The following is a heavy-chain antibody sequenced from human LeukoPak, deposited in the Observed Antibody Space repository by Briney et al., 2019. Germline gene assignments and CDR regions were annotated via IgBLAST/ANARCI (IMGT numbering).Heavy chain of an antibody. J-gene: IGHJ4*02. CDR1: GGSISSGGYY. CDR3: ARAVCSGGSCYCDY. CDR2: IYYSGST. D-gene: IGHD2-15*01. Sequence: SETLSLTCTVSGGSISSGGYYWSWIRQHPGKGLEWIGYIYYSGSTYYNPSLKSRVTISVDTSKNQFSLKLSSVTAADTAVYYCARAVCSGGSCYCDYWGQGTLVTVSS. V-gene: IGHV4-31*03.